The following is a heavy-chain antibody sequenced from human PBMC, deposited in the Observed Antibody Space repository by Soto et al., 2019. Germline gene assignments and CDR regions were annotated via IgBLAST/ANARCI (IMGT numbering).Heavy chain of an antibody. V-gene: IGHV4-39*01. CDR3: ARAGRAGYYYDSSGYYPFNY. D-gene: IGHD3-22*01. J-gene: IGHJ4*02. Sequence: SETLSLTCTVSGGSISSSSYYWGWIRQPPGKGLEWIGSIYYSGSTYYNPSLKSRVTISVDTSKNQFSLKLSSVTAADTAVYYCARAGRAGYYYDSSGYYPFNYWGQGTLVTVSS. CDR1: GGSISSSSYY. CDR2: IYYSGST.